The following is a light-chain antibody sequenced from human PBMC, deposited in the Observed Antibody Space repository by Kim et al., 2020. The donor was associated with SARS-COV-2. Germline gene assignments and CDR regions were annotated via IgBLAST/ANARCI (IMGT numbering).Light chain of an antibody. Sequence: SLSPGDNATLSCRASQSIRAYLAWYQQKPGQAPRLLIYEASKRATGIPAKFSGSGSGTDFTLTITGLESEDFAVYFCQERSNWLTFGGGTKVDIK. V-gene: IGKV3-11*01. J-gene: IGKJ4*01. CDR3: QERSNWLT. CDR2: EAS. CDR1: QSIRAY.